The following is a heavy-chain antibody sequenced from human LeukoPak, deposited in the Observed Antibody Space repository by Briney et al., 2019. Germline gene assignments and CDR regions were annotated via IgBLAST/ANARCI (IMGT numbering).Heavy chain of an antibody. Sequence: GGSLRLSCAVSGFTFSSYGIHWVRQAPGKGLEWVTFISHDGTKNYYADSVKGRFTISRDNSKNTLYLQMDSLRADDTAVYYCAKDSSTWGNRYFDYWGQGTLVTVSS. D-gene: IGHD2-2*01. CDR3: AKDSSTWGNRYFDY. V-gene: IGHV3-30*18. CDR1: GFTFSSYG. J-gene: IGHJ4*02. CDR2: ISHDGTKN.